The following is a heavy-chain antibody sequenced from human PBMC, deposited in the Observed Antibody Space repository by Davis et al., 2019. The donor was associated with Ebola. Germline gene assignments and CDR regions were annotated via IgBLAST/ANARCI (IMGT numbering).Heavy chain of an antibody. CDR1: GYTFTSYG. J-gene: IGHJ4*02. CDR2: ISAYNGNT. CDR3: ARDLYGRGNVVVPAAGDY. D-gene: IGHD2-2*01. V-gene: IGHV1-18*01. Sequence: ASVKVSCKASGYTFTSYGISWVRQAPGQGLEWMGWISAYNGNTKYAQKLQGRVTMTTDTSTSTAYMELSSLRSEDTAVYYCARDLYGRGNVVVPAAGDYWGQGTLVTVSS.